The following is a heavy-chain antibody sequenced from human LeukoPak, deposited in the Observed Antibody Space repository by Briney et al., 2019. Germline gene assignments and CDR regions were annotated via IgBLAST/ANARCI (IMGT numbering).Heavy chain of an antibody. V-gene: IGHV1-2*02. Sequence: GASVKVSCKASGYTFTGFYMHWVRQAPGQGLEWMGWINPDSGGTNYAQRFQGRVTMTRDTSTSTVYMELSSLRSEDTAVYYCATAKFGGNSYFDYWGQGTLVTVSS. CDR3: ATAKFGGNSYFDY. CDR1: GYTFTGFY. D-gene: IGHD4-23*01. J-gene: IGHJ4*02. CDR2: INPDSGGT.